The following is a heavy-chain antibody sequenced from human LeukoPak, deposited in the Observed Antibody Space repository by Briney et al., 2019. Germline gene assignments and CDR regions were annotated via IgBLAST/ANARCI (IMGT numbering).Heavy chain of an antibody. Sequence: GGSLRLSCAASGFTFSSYAMSWVRQAPGKGLEWVSAISGSGGSTYYADSVKGRFTISRDNSKNTLYLQMNSLRAEDTAVYCCAKDGYSYGQAFDYWGQGTLVTVSS. CDR1: GFTFSSYA. CDR2: ISGSGGST. J-gene: IGHJ4*02. CDR3: AKDGYSYGQAFDY. V-gene: IGHV3-23*01. D-gene: IGHD5-18*01.